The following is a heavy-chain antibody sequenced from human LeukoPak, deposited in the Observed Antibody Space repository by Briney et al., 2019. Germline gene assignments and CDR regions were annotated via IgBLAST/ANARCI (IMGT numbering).Heavy chain of an antibody. J-gene: IGHJ5*02. CDR2: ISYDGSNK. CDR1: GFTFSSYA. D-gene: IGHD3-9*01. Sequence: PGGSLRLSCAASGFTFSSYAMHWVRQAPGKGLEWVAVISYDGSNKYYADSVKGRFTISRDNSKNTLYPQMNSLRAEDTAVYYCARGVYYDILTGNRQSPGVLNWFDPWGQETLVTVSS. CDR3: ARGVYYDILTGNRQSPGVLNWFDP. V-gene: IGHV3-30-3*01.